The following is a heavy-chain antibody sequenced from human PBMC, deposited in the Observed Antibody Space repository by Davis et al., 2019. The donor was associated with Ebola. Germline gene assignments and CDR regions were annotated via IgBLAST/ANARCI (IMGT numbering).Heavy chain of an antibody. CDR3: ARLRLVYYGMDV. Sequence: GESLKISCAASGFTFSSYGMHWVRQAPGKGLEWVAVISYDGSNKYYADSVKGRFTISRANSKNTLYLQMNSLRAEDTAVYYCARLRLVYYGMDVWGQGTTVTVSS. CDR2: ISYDGSNK. V-gene: IGHV3-30*03. CDR1: GFTFSSYG. J-gene: IGHJ6*02. D-gene: IGHD3-16*01.